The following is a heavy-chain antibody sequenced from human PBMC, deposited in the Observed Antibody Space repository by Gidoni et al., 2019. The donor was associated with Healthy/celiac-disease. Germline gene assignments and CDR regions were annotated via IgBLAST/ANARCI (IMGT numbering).Heavy chain of an antibody. J-gene: IGHJ5*02. CDR1: GYPFTGYY. CDR2: INPNSGGT. V-gene: IGHV1-2*02. Sequence: QVPLVQSGAEVKKPGASVKVSCKASGYPFTGYYMHWVRPAPGQGLEWMGWINPNSGGTNYAQKFQGRVTMTRDTSISTAYMELSRLRSDDTAVYYCARDHARGYLFDPWGQGTLVTVSS. D-gene: IGHD3-10*02. CDR3: ARDHARGYLFDP.